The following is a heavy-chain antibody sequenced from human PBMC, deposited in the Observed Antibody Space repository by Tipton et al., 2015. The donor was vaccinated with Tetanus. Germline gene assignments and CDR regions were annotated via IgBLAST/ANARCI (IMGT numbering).Heavy chain of an antibody. Sequence: TLSLTCAVYGGAFSGHYWTWIRHHPRKGLEWIGYIYYRGSIHYNPSLQSRVFISLDTSANQFSLKLNSVTAADTAVYYCARGGNEYGDPPDYWGRGTLVTVSS. V-gene: IGHV4-31*11. CDR2: IYYRGSI. J-gene: IGHJ4*02. CDR1: GGAFSGHY. D-gene: IGHD4-17*01. CDR3: ARGGNEYGDPPDY.